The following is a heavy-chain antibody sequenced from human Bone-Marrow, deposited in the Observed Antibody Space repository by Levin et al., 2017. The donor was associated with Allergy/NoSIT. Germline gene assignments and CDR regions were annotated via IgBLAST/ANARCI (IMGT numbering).Heavy chain of an antibody. V-gene: IGHV4-39*01. CDR2: IYYTGNT. CDR1: GGSISSSSYY. J-gene: IGHJ4*02. Sequence: SETLSLTCTVSGGSISSSSYYWAWVRQPPGKGLEWIGSIYYTGNTYYNPSLKSRVTISGDTSKNQISLKLTSVTAADTAVYYCARQFWAAAGIDPFDYWGQGSLVTVSS. CDR3: ARQFWAAAGIDPFDY. D-gene: IGHD6-13*01.